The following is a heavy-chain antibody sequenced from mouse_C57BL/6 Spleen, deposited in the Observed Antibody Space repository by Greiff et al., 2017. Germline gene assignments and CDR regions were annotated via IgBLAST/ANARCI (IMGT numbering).Heavy chain of an antibody. D-gene: IGHD1-1*01. V-gene: IGHV5-16*01. CDR1: GFTFSDYY. CDR2: INYDGSST. J-gene: IGHJ1*03. Sequence: EVQLVESEGGLVQPGSSMKLSCTASGFTFSDYYMAWVRQVPEKGLEWVANINYDGSSTYYLDSLKSRFIISRDNAKNILYLQMSSLKSEDTATYYCARYYYGSSQPKWYFDVWGTGTTVTVSS. CDR3: ARYYYGSSQPKWYFDV.